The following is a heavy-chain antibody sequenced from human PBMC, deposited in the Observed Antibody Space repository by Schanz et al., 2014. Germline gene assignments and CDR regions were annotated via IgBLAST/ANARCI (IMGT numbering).Heavy chain of an antibody. D-gene: IGHD6-19*01. V-gene: IGHV3-11*06. J-gene: IGHJ3*02. CDR3: ARLSAVGDAFDI. Sequence: QVQLVESGGGLVKPGGSLRLSCAASGFTFSDYYMSWIRQAPGQGLEWVSFISSSSLYTKYVDTMKGRFTISRDNAKNSMYLEMNSLRAEDTSVYYCARLSAVGDAFDIWGQGTMVTVSS. CDR2: ISSSSLYT. CDR1: GFTFSDYY.